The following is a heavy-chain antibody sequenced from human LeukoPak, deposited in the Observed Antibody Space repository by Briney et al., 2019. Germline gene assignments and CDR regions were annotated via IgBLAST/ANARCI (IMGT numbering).Heavy chain of an antibody. V-gene: IGHV3-7*01. D-gene: IGHD1-26*01. CDR3: ARSGRVGATSFWFDP. CDR1: GFTFSSYW. Sequence: GGSLRLSCAASGFTFSSYWMSWVRQAPGKGLEWVANIKQDGSEKYYVDSVKGRFTISRDNAKNSLYLQMNSLRAEDTAVYYCARSGRVGATSFWFDPWGQGTLVTVSS. CDR2: IKQDGSEK. J-gene: IGHJ5*02.